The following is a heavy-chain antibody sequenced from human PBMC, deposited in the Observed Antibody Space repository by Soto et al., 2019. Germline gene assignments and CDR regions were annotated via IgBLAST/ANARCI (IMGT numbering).Heavy chain of an antibody. D-gene: IGHD1-7*01. CDR2: IYYSGST. J-gene: IGHJ4*02. V-gene: IGHV4-59*01. Sequence: SETLSLTCTFYGLSISSFYWRWFRQPPGKGLEWIGYIYYSGSTNYNPSLKSRVTISVDTSKNQFSLKLSSVTAADTAVYYCAREGVTGTTDPRWGQGTLVTVS. CDR3: AREGVTGTTDPR. CDR1: GLSISSFY.